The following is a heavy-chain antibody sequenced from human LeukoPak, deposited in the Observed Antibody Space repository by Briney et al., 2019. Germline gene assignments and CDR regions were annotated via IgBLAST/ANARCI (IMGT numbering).Heavy chain of an antibody. V-gene: IGHV3-21*01. CDR2: ISSSSSYI. D-gene: IGHD3-10*01. CDR1: GFTFSSYS. Sequence: GGSLRLSCAASGFTFSSYSMNWVRQAPGKGLEWVSSISSSSSYIYYADSVKGRFTVSRDNSKNTLYLQMNSLRAEDTAVYYCAREGITMVRGLDYWGQGTLVTVSS. CDR3: AREGITMVRGLDY. J-gene: IGHJ4*02.